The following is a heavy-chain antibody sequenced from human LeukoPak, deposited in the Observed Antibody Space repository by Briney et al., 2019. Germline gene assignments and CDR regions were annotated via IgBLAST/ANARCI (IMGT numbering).Heavy chain of an antibody. CDR2: IIPILGIA. CDR1: GGTFSSYA. Sequence: ASVKVSCKASGGTFSSYAISWVRQAPGQGLEWMGRIIPILGIANYAQKFQGRVTITADKSTSTAYMELSSLRSEDTAVYYCARDGLHHWSDPWGQGTLVTVSS. CDR3: ARDGLHHWSDP. D-gene: IGHD5-24*01. J-gene: IGHJ5*02. V-gene: IGHV1-69*04.